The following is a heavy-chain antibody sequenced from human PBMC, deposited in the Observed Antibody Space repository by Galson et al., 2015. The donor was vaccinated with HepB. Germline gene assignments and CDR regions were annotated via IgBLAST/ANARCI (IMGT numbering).Heavy chain of an antibody. Sequence: SVKVSCKASGYTFTGYHMHWVRQAPGQGLEWMGRINPNSGGTNYAQKFQGRVTMTRDTSISTAYMELSGLRSDDTAVYYCARVLRIVGATLLSSWGQGTLVTVSS. D-gene: IGHD1-26*01. V-gene: IGHV1-2*06. CDR1: GYTFTGYH. CDR2: INPNSGGT. J-gene: IGHJ4*02. CDR3: ARVLRIVGATLLSS.